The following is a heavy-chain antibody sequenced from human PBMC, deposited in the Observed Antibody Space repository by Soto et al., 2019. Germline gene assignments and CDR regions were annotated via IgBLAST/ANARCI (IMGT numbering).Heavy chain of an antibody. D-gene: IGHD2-15*01. Sequence: QVQLVQSGAEVKKPGASVKVSCKASGYTFISYGISWVRQAPGQGLEWMGWISTYNGNTNYAQKVQGRVTMTTDTSTSTAYLDLRSLGSDDTAVYYCARDHSGGYCSGGICQSGLGGYWGQGTLVTVSS. CDR2: ISTYNGNT. CDR1: GYTFISYG. J-gene: IGHJ4*02. V-gene: IGHV1-18*01. CDR3: ARDHSGGYCSGGICQSGLGGY.